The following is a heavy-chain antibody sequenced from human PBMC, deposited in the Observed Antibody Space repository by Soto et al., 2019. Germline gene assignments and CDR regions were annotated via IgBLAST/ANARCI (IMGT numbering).Heavy chain of an antibody. Sequence: PGESLKISCAASGFTFSSYWMSWVRQAPGKGLEWVANIKQDGSEKYYVDSVKGRFTISRDNAKNSLYLQMNSLRAEDTAVYYCASNLYDSSGYYYFDEDYYYGMDVWGQGTTVTVSS. D-gene: IGHD3-22*01. CDR3: ASNLYDSSGYYYFDEDYYYGMDV. V-gene: IGHV3-7*03. CDR2: IKQDGSEK. CDR1: GFTFSSYW. J-gene: IGHJ6*02.